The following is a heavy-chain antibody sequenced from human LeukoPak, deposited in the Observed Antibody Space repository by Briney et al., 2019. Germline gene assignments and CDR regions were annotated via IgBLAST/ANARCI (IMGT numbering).Heavy chain of an antibody. Sequence: GGSLRLSCAASGFSLSDYTMNWVRQAPGEGLEWVSSISSSSTYIYYADSVKGRFTTSRGNAKNSLYLQLNSLRVEDTAVYYCARVLIGAGNFDYWGQGTLVTVSS. CDR2: ISSSSTYI. J-gene: IGHJ4*02. CDR1: GFSLSDYT. V-gene: IGHV3-21*01. CDR3: ARVLIGAGNFDY. D-gene: IGHD6-19*01.